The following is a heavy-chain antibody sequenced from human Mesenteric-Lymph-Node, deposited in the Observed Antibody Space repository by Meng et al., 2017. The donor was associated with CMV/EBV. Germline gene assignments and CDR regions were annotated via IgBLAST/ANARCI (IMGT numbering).Heavy chain of an antibody. CDR2: IYYSGNT. D-gene: IGHD3-3*01. V-gene: IGHV4-39*01. J-gene: IGHJ4*02. Sequence: SETLSLTCTVSGGSISSSSYYWGWIRQPPGKGLEWIGSIYYSGNTYYNPSLKSRVTMSVDTSKNQFSLKVNSVTAADTAVYYCASLPGRGYYDFWSGSGENFDYWGQGTLVTVSS. CDR3: ASLPGRGYYDFWSGSGENFDY. CDR1: GGSISSSSYY.